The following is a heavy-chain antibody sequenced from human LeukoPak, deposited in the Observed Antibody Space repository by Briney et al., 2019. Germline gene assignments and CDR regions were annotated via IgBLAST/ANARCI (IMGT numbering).Heavy chain of an antibody. J-gene: IGHJ4*02. Sequence: ASVKVSCKVSGYTLTELSMHWVRQAPGKGLEWMGGFDPEDGETIYAQKFQGRVTMTEDTSTDTAYMELSSLRSEDTAVYYCATDNPLIVVVPAALGYWGQGTLVTVSS. V-gene: IGHV1-24*01. D-gene: IGHD2-2*01. CDR3: ATDNPLIVVVPAALGY. CDR2: FDPEDGET. CDR1: GYTLTELS.